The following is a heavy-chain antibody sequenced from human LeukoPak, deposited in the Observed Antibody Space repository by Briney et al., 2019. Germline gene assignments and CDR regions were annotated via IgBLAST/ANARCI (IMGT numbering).Heavy chain of an antibody. J-gene: IGHJ4*02. V-gene: IGHV3-7*01. Sequence: GRSLRLSCAGSGFSFSRYWMAWVRQAPEKGLGWVASINKDVSRIHYVDSVKGRFTISRDNAKNSVFLQMNSLRVEDRAVYYCARLKDDVTKFDYWGQGTLVTVSS. CDR1: GFSFSRYW. CDR3: ARLKDDVTKFDY. CDR2: INKDVSRI. D-gene: IGHD2-8*01.